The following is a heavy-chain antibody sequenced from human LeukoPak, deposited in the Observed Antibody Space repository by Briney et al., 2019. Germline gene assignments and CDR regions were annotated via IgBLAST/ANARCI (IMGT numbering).Heavy chain of an antibody. D-gene: IGHD3-10*01. CDR2: IYYSGST. Sequence: KPSETLSLTCTVSGGAISSYYWSWIRQPPGKGLEWIGYIYYSGSTYYNPSLKSRLTVSLDTSKNQFSLKLSSVTAADTAVYYCAKVFPPINGYGSGSYSFLGSLDPWGQGTLVTVSS. V-gene: IGHV4-59*12. CDR1: GGAISSYY. CDR3: AKVFPPINGYGSGSYSFLGSLDP. J-gene: IGHJ5*02.